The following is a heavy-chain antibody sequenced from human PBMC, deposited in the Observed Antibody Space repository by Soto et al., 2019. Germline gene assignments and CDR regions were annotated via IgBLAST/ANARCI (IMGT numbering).Heavy chain of an antibody. CDR2: IRGSGGTT. CDR1: GFTFSSYA. V-gene: IGHV3-23*01. J-gene: IGHJ4*02. CDR3: AKDVMGVWFGELLLGPFGY. D-gene: IGHD3-10*01. Sequence: GGSLRLSCTASGFTFSSYAMSWVRQAPGKGLEWVSGIRGSGGTTYYADSVKGRFTISRDNSKNTLYLQMNSLRAEDTAVYYCAKDVMGVWFGELLLGPFGYWGQGTLVTVSS.